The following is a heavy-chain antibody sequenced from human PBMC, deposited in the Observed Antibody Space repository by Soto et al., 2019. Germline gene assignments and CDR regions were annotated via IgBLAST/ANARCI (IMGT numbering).Heavy chain of an antibody. CDR3: ARSFGFDYYDSSGYYGDFDY. CDR1: GYTFTSYG. V-gene: IGHV1-18*01. CDR2: ISAYNGNT. J-gene: IGHJ4*02. D-gene: IGHD3-22*01. Sequence: ASVKVSCKASGYTFTSYGISWVRQAPGQGLEWMGWISAYNGNTNYAQKLQGRVTMTTDTSTSTAYMELRSLRSDDTAVYYCARSFGFDYYDSSGYYGDFDYWGQGTLVTVSS.